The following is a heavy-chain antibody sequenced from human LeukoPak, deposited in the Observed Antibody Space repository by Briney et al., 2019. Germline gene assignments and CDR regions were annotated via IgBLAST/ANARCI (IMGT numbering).Heavy chain of an antibody. V-gene: IGHV1-46*01. CDR3: ARASHCGGDCYDNYYYYMDV. CDR1: GYTLTELS. Sequence: GASVKVSCKDSGYTLTELSMHWVRQAPGQGLEWMGIIKPSGGSTSYAQKFQGRVTMTRDMSTSTIYMELSSLRSEDTAVYYCARASHCGGDCYDNYYYYMDVWGQGTTVTVSS. J-gene: IGHJ6*03. D-gene: IGHD2-21*02. CDR2: IKPSGGST.